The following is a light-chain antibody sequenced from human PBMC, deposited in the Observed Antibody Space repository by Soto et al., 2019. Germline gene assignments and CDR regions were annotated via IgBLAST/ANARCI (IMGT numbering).Light chain of an antibody. CDR3: QQRSNWPYT. CDR2: DAS. CDR1: QSVSSY. V-gene: IGKV3-11*01. Sequence: EIVLTQSPATLSLSPGERATLSCRASQSVSSYLAWYQQKPGQGPRLLIYDASDRATGIPARFSGSGSATDFTLTISRLEPEDFAVYYCQQRSNWPYTFGQGTKLEIK. J-gene: IGKJ2*01.